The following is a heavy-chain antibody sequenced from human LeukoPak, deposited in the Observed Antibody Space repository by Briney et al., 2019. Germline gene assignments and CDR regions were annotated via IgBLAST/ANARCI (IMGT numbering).Heavy chain of an antibody. CDR3: AREDSRSGSRFDY. D-gene: IGHD3-10*01. Sequence: SETLSLTCTVSGGSISSGGYYWSWIRQPPGKGLEWIGYIYHSGSTYYNPSLKSRVTISVDRSKNQFSLKLSSVTAADTAVYYCAREDSRSGSRFDYWGQGTLVTVSS. V-gene: IGHV4-30-2*01. J-gene: IGHJ4*02. CDR2: IYHSGST. CDR1: GGSISSGGYY.